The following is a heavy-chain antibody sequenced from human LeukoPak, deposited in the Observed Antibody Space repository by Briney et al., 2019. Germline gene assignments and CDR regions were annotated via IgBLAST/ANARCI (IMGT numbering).Heavy chain of an antibody. J-gene: IGHJ4*02. CDR3: ARVNYYDSSGYYHFDY. V-gene: IGHV4-31*03. D-gene: IGHD3-22*01. CDR2: IYYSGST. CDR1: GGSISSGGYY. Sequence: SQTLSLTCTVSGGSISSGGYYWSWIRQHPGKGLEWIGYIYYSGSTYYNPSLKSRVTISVDTSKNQSSLKLSSVTAADTAVYYCARVNYYDSSGYYHFDYWGQGTLVTVSS.